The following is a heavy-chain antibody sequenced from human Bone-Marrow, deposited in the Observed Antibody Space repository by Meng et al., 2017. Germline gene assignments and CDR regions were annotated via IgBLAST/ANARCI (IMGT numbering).Heavy chain of an antibody. V-gene: IGHV4-4*02. CDR1: GDSISSDIW. Sequence: QVRLQESGPGLVKPSGTLSLTCPVSGDSISSDIWWSWVRQPPGKGLEWSGEVYHRGDTNYNPSLKSRVDISVDKSKNQFYLSLFSVTAADTAVYYCGRDQGRELINHWGQGTLVTVSS. J-gene: IGHJ4*02. CDR3: GRDQGRELINH. D-gene: IGHD1-7*01. CDR2: VYHRGDT.